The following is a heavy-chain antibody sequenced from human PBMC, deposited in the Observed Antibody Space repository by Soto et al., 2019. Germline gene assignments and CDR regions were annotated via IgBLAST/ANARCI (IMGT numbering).Heavy chain of an antibody. D-gene: IGHD3-22*01. J-gene: IGHJ4*02. CDR3: AKSPGMYYYDSSGYYHYDY. CDR2: ISGSGVST. CDR1: GFTFSSYA. Sequence: AGGSLSLSCEASGFTFSSYAMSWVRQAQGKGLEWVSAISGSGVSTYYADSVKGRFTISRDNSKNTLYLQMNSLRAEDTAVYYCAKSPGMYYYDSSGYYHYDYWGQGTLVTVSS. V-gene: IGHV3-23*01.